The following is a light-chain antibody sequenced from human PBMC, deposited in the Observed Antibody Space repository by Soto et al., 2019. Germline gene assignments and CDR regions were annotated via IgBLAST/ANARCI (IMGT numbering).Light chain of an antibody. Sequence: QSALTQPASVSGSPGQSITISCTGTSSDVGGYNYVSWYQQHPGKAPKLMIYDVSNRPSGVSNLFSGSKSGNTASLTISGLQAEDEADYYCISYTSSSTLGHVVFGGGTKLTVL. J-gene: IGLJ2*01. V-gene: IGLV2-14*01. CDR2: DVS. CDR3: ISYTSSSTLGHVV. CDR1: SSDVGGYNY.